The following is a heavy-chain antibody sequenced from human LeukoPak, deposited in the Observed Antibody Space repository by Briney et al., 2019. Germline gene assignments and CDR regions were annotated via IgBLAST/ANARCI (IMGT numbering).Heavy chain of an antibody. Sequence: APVKVSCKASGGTFSSYAISWVRQAPGQGLEWMGGIITIFGTANYAQKFQGRVMITADESTSTAYMELSSLRSEDTAVYYCASGPGTPKGIDYWGQGTLVTVSS. CDR2: IITIFGTA. CDR1: GGTFSSYA. CDR3: ASGPGTPKGIDY. J-gene: IGHJ4*02. V-gene: IGHV1-69*13. D-gene: IGHD1-26*01.